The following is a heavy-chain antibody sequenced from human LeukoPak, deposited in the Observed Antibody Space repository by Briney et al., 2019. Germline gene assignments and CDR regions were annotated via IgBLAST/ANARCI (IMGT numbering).Heavy chain of an antibody. CDR3: VRGYCSGATCYHFDY. CDR2: FYYSGSD. CDR1: GASIINYY. Sequence: PSETLSLTCTVSGASIINYYWNWVRQPPGKGLEWIGYFYYSGSDNYNPSLKSRITISVDTSKNQFSLKLSSVTAADTAVYYCVRGYCSGATCYHFDYWGQGTLVTVSS. J-gene: IGHJ4*02. V-gene: IGHV4-59*01. D-gene: IGHD2-15*01.